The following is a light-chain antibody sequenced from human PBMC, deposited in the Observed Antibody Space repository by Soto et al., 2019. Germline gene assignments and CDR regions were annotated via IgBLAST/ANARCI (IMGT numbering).Light chain of an antibody. CDR1: QSVDSAY. Sequence: EIVLTQSPATLSLSPGERATLSCGTSQSVDSAYLAWYQQKPGLAPSLLIYDASSRATGIPDRFRGYGSGTDFTLTITRLEPEDFAVYYCQHYGSSPTF. CDR2: DAS. J-gene: IGKJ1*01. CDR3: QHYGSSPT. V-gene: IGKV3D-20*01.